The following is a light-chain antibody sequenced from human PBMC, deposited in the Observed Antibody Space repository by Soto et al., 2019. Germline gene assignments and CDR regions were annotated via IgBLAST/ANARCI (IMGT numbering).Light chain of an antibody. Sequence: QSALTQPASVSGSLGQSITISCSGTSHDVGGYDHVSWYQHYPGKAPKLVIYEVNHRPSGVSDRCSGSKSGDTASLTISGLHAEYEADYYCRSYTSRSTHVFGTGTKLTVL. CDR3: RSYTSRSTHV. CDR1: SHDVGGYDH. CDR2: EVN. V-gene: IGLV2-14*01. J-gene: IGLJ1*01.